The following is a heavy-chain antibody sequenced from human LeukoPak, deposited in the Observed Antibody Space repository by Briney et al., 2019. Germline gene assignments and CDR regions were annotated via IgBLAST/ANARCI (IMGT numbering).Heavy chain of an antibody. CDR1: GGSFSGYY. CDR3: ARVPYCSGGSCYGYNWFDP. Sequence: PSETLSLTCAVYGGSFSGYYWSWIRQPPGKGLEWIGEINHSGSTNYNPSLKSRVTISVDTSKNQFSLKLSSVTAADAAVYYCARVPYCSGGSCYGYNWFDPWGQGTLVTVSS. V-gene: IGHV4-34*01. CDR2: INHSGST. J-gene: IGHJ5*02. D-gene: IGHD2-15*01.